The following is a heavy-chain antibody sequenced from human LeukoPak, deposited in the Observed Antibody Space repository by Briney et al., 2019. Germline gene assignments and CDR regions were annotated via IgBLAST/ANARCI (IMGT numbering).Heavy chain of an antibody. CDR2: MCGTAGCT. Sequence: QAGGSLTLXCQASGFTFYMYAMSWVRQAPGKGLEWVASMCGTAGCTFYPDSVKGRFTISRDNSKNVLYLRMNSLTAEDTAIYYCAKDRPNFHENSGHYYRRDGDSWGQGTLVTVSS. V-gene: IGHV3-23*01. D-gene: IGHD3-22*01. CDR1: GFTFYMYA. J-gene: IGHJ5*01. CDR3: AKDRPNFHENSGHYYRRDGDS.